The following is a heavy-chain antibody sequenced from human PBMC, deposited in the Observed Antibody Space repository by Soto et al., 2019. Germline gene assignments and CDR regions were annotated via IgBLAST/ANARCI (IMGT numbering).Heavy chain of an antibody. CDR2: ISGSGGST. Sequence: EVQLLESGGGLVQPGGSLRLSCAASGFPFSSYAMSWVRQAPGKGLEWVSAISGSGGSTYYADSVKGRVTISRDNSKNTLYLQMNSLRAEDTAVYDCAKAPPSGSDYFGRAWVQGTLVTVSS. D-gene: IGHD3-10*01. J-gene: IGHJ5*02. V-gene: IGHV3-23*01. CDR3: AKAPPSGSDYFGRA. CDR1: GFPFSSYA.